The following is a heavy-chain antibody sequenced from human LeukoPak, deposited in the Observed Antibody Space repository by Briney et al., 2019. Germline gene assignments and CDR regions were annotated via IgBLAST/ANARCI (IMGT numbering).Heavy chain of an antibody. CDR2: IRDDGNNE. CDR3: ARDRGYNTGWYNWFDP. V-gene: IGHV3-30*02. CDR1: GFTFNNYV. D-gene: IGHD6-19*01. Sequence: GSLRLSCAASGFTFNNYVMHWVRRAPGKGLEWVASIRDDGNNEFYADSVKGRFNISRDNSKNTLYLQMFSLRDEDTAVYHCARDRGYNTGWYNWFDPWGQGTPVTVSS. J-gene: IGHJ5*02.